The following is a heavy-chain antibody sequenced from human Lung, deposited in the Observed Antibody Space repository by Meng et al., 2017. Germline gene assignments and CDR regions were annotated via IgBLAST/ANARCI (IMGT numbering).Heavy chain of an antibody. CDR2: IKSNTDGGTA. J-gene: IGHJ4*02. CDR1: GFYFNNAW. D-gene: IGHD1-26*01. Sequence: VHLVESGGDLVKLGGSLSLSCAASGFYFNNAWMSWVRQAPGKGLEWVGRIKSNTDGGTAEYAAPVTGRFTISRDDSKSTLYLQMSGLRIDDTGVYYCTWDDKAVSDYWGQGTLVTVSS. CDR3: TWDDKAVSDY. V-gene: IGHV3-15*01.